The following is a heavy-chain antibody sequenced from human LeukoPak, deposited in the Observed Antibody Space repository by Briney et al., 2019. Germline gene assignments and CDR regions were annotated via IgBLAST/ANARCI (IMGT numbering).Heavy chain of an antibody. CDR3: ARCPSPVYFDL. Sequence: GGSLRLSCAASGFSVSSSYISWVRQAPGKGLEWVSVIYSIGTTCYADSVKGRFTISGDNSKNTLYLQMSNLRADDTAVYYCARCPSPVYFDLWGQGTLVTVSS. J-gene: IGHJ4*02. CDR1: GFSVSSSY. CDR2: IYSIGTT. V-gene: IGHV3-53*01.